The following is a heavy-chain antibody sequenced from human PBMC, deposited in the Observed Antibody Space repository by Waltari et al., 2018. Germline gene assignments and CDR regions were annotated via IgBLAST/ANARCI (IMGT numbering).Heavy chain of an antibody. D-gene: IGHD2-2*01. Sequence: EVQLVESGGGLVQPGGSLRLSGGASGVTFSRYWMSWVRQTPGKGLEWVANINYDGRQKYYVDSVKGRFTISRDNAKNSVYLQMNSLRVEDTAVYYCAKSRGFEYWGQGALITVSS. CDR2: INYDGRQK. CDR1: GVTFSRYW. V-gene: IGHV3-7*01. CDR3: AKSRGFEY. J-gene: IGHJ4*02.